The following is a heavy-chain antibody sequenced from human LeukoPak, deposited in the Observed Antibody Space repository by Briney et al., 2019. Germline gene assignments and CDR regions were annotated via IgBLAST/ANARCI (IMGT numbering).Heavy chain of an antibody. D-gene: IGHD2-15*01. J-gene: IGHJ4*02. CDR1: RFTFSNYA. CDR2: ISYHGRDQ. V-gene: IGHV3-30*04. Sequence: PGGSLRLSCAASRFTFSNYAIHWVRQAPGKGLDWVAVISYHGRDQFYADSVKGRFTIFRDSSKDTLYLQMNSLRTEDTAVYYFVRQDCSGGSCYLDYWGQGTLVTVSS. CDR3: VRQDCSGGSCYLDY.